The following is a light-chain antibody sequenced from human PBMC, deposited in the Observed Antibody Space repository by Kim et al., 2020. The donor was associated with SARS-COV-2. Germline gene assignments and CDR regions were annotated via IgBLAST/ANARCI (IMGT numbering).Light chain of an antibody. CDR3: SSRDSSGDHWV. V-gene: IGLV3-19*01. J-gene: IGLJ3*02. CDR2: GEN. Sequence: ALGQTFRITCQDDTLRTHHAGWYREKPGHVTLLVNYGENKRPSGIPARLSGSSAENAASLTITWAQAEDAAGYYCSSRDSSGDHWVFGGGTRVTVL. CDR1: TLRTHH.